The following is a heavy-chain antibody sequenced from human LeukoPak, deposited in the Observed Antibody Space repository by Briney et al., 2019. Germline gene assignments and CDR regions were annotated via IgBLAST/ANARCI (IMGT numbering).Heavy chain of an antibody. V-gene: IGHV3-7*01. J-gene: IGHJ6*03. CDR2: IKQDGSEK. D-gene: IGHD3-22*01. CDR3: ARVRYDYYDSSGYSYYYYMDV. CDR1: GFTFSSYW. Sequence: GGSLRLSCAASGFTFSSYWMSWVRQAPGKGLEWVANIKQDGSEKYYVDSVKGRFTISRDKAKNPLYLQMNSLRAEDTAVYYCARVRYDYYDSSGYSYYYYMDVWGKGTTVTVSS.